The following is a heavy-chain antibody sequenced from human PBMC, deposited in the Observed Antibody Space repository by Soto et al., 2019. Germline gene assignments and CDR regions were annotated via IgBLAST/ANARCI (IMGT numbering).Heavy chain of an antibody. D-gene: IGHD6-13*01. V-gene: IGHV1-18*04. J-gene: IGHJ4*02. CDR3: ARRLSDKQPQYYFDY. Sequence: ASVKVSCKASGYTFTSYGISWVRQAPGQGLEWMGWISAYNGNTNYAQKLQGRVTMTTDTSTSTAYMELRSLRSDDTAVYYCARRLSDKQPQYYFDYWGQGTLVTVYS. CDR2: ISAYNGNT. CDR1: GYTFTSYG.